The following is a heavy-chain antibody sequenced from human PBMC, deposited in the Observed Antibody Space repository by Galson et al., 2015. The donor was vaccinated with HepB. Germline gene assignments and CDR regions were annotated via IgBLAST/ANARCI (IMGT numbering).Heavy chain of an antibody. J-gene: IGHJ3*02. CDR1: GFTFSSYS. CDR3: ARDRRTGYAFDI. CDR2: ISSSSSYI. Sequence: SLRLSCAASGFTFSSYSMNWVRQAPGKGLEWVSSISSSSSYIYYADSVKGRFTISRDNAKNSLYLQRNSLRAEDTAVYYCARDRRTGYAFDIWGQGTMVTVSS. V-gene: IGHV3-21*01. D-gene: IGHD4-17*01.